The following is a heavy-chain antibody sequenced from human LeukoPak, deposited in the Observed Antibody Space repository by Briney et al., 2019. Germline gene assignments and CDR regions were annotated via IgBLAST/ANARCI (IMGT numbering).Heavy chain of an antibody. Sequence: ASVKVSCTASGGTFSSYAISWVRQAPGQGLEWMGGIIPIFGTANYAQKFQGRVTITADESTSTAYMELSSLRSEDTAVYYCASRGYDSSGYYLTYAFDIWGQGTMVTVSS. CDR3: ASRGYDSSGYYLTYAFDI. CDR2: IIPIFGTA. CDR1: GGTFSSYA. D-gene: IGHD3-22*01. V-gene: IGHV1-69*13. J-gene: IGHJ3*02.